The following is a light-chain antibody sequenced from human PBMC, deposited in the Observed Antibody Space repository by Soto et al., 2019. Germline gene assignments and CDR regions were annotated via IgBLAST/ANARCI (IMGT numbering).Light chain of an antibody. CDR2: RAS. V-gene: IGKV1-5*03. CDR3: HRHESYPLS. J-gene: IGKJ4*01. Sequence: TQMTQSPSTLSASVGDSVSITCRASRDIGTWLAWFQQKPGRAPNRLIYRASTLARGVPSRFSGSGSGTEFTLTISSLQPDDFATYYCHRHESYPLSFGGGTKVDI. CDR1: RDIGTW.